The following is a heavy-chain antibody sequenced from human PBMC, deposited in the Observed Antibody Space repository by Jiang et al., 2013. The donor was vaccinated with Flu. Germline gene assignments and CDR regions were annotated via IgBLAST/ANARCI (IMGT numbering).Heavy chain of an antibody. D-gene: IGHD6-13*01. J-gene: IGHJ4*02. CDR3: ARGARQQLAFFDY. CDR1: GYTFTSYA. CDR2: INTNTGNP. V-gene: IGHV7-4-1*02. Sequence: KASGYTFTSYAMNWVRQAPGQGLEWMGWINTNTGNPTYAQGFTGRFVFSLDTSVSTAYLQISSLKAEDTAVYYCARGARQQLAFFDYWGQGTLVTVSS.